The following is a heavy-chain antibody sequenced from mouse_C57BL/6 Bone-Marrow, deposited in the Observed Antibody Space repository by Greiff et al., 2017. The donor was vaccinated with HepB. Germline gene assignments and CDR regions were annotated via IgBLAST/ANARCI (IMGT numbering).Heavy chain of an antibody. J-gene: IGHJ3*02. V-gene: IGHV14-4*01. CDR1: GFNIKDDY. D-gene: IGHD2-3*01. Sequence: EVQVVESGAELVRPGASVKLSCTASGFNIKDDYMHWVKQRPEQGLEWIGWIDPENGDTEYASKFQGKATITADTSSNTAYLQLSSLTSEDTAVYYCTGGWLLAWGQGTRVTVSA. CDR2: IDPENGDT. CDR3: TGGWLLA.